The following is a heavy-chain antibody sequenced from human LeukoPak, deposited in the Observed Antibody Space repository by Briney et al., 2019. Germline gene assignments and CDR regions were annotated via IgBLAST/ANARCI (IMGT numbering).Heavy chain of an antibody. D-gene: IGHD3-10*01. CDR1: GFTFSDYY. V-gene: IGHV3-11*05. Sequence: GGSLRLSCAASGFTFSDYYMSWIRQAPGEGLEWVSYISSSSSYTTYADSVSGRFTISRDNAKNSLFLQMNSLRAEDTAVYYCARDHGGPYYFDYWGQGTLVTVSS. CDR3: ARDHGGPYYFDY. CDR2: ISSSSSYT. J-gene: IGHJ4*02.